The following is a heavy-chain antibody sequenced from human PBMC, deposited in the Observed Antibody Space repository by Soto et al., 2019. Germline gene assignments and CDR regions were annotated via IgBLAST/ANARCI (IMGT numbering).Heavy chain of an antibody. D-gene: IGHD4-17*01. CDR2: IYYSGST. CDR3: ARRGDYGDPMWRFDP. CDR1: GGSISSGGYY. Sequence: QVQLQESGPGLVKPSQTLSLTCTVSGGSISSGGYYWSWIRQHPGKGLEWIGYIYYSGSTYYNPSLKSRVTISVDTSQHQFSLKLRSVTAADTAVYYCARRGDYGDPMWRFDPWGQGTLVTVSS. J-gene: IGHJ5*02. V-gene: IGHV4-31*03.